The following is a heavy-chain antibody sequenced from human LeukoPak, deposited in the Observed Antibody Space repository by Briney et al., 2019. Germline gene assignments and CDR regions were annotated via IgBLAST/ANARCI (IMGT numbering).Heavy chain of an antibody. CDR1: GYTFTGYY. Sequence: ASVKVSCKASGYTFTGYYMHWVRQAPGQGLEWMGWINPNSGGTNYARKFQGRVTMTRDTSISTAYMELSRLRSDDTAVYYCAQGGYYSPGSRTNYWGQGTLVTVSS. D-gene: IGHD3-3*01. CDR2: INPNSGGT. CDR3: AQGGYYSPGSRTNY. V-gene: IGHV1-2*02. J-gene: IGHJ4*02.